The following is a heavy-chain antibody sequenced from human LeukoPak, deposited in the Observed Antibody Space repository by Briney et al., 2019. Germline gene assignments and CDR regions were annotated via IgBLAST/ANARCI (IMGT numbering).Heavy chain of an antibody. CDR1: GYSISSGYY. V-gene: IGHV4-38-2*01. CDR2: IYHSGST. J-gene: IGHJ5*02. Sequence: PSETLSLTCAVSGYSISSGYYWGWIRQPPGKGLEWIGSIYHSGSTYYNPSLKSRVAISVDTSKNQFSLKLSSVTAADTAVYYCARRGAVTMVRGVSKYNWFDPWSQGTLVTVSS. CDR3: ARRGAVTMVRGVSKYNWFDP. D-gene: IGHD3-10*01.